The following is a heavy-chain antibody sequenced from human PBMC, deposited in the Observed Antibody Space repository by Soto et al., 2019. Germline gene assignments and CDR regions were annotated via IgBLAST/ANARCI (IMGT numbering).Heavy chain of an antibody. CDR3: ARAPTTVTTSYYFDY. CDR2: ISYDGSNK. CDR1: GFTFSSYA. J-gene: IGHJ4*02. D-gene: IGHD4-17*01. V-gene: IGHV3-30-3*01. Sequence: QVQLVESGGGVVQPGRSLRLSCAASGFTFSSYAMHWVRQAPGKGLERVAVISYDGSNKYYADSVKGRFTISRDNSKNTLYLQLNSLRPEDTAVYFCARAPTTVTTSYYFDYWGQGTLVTVSS.